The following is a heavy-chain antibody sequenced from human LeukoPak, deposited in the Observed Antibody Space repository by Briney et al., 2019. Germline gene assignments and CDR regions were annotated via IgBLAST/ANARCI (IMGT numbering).Heavy chain of an antibody. CDR1: GFTFSSYG. J-gene: IGHJ4*02. Sequence: GGSLRLYCAASGFTFSSYGMHWVRQAPGKGLEWVAVIWYDGSNKYYADSVKGRFTISRDNSKNTLYLQMNSLRAEDTAVYYCARDAPGWSLDYWGQGTLVTVSS. D-gene: IGHD6-19*01. V-gene: IGHV3-33*01. CDR2: IWYDGSNK. CDR3: ARDAPGWSLDY.